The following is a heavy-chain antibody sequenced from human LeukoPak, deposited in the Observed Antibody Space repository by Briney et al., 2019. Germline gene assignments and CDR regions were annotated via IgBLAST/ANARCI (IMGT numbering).Heavy chain of an antibody. D-gene: IGHD2-2*01. V-gene: IGHV4-34*01. CDR2: INHSGST. J-gene: IGHJ5*02. CDR1: GGSISGNY. Sequence: PSETLSLTCTVSGGSISGNYWSWIRQLPGQGLEWIGEINHSGSTNYNPSLKSRVTISVDTSKNQFSLKLSSVTAADTAVYYCARGSRYCSSTSCLRVYGLSSGNWFDPWGQGTLVTVSS. CDR3: ARGSRYCSSTSCLRVYGLSSGNWFDP.